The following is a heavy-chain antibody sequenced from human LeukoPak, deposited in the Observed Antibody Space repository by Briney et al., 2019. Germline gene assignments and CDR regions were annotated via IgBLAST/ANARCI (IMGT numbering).Heavy chain of an antibody. Sequence: PSETLSLTCTVSSGSISSYYWSWIRQPPGKGLEWLGYIYSSGTINFNPSLKSRLTMSVDTSKNQFSLKLSSVTAADTAVYYCARSSTTDANHYYYYYMDVWGRGTTVTVSS. V-gene: IGHV4-59*08. CDR2: IYSSGTI. CDR1: SGSISSYY. J-gene: IGHJ6*03. CDR3: ARSSTTDANHYYYYYMDV. D-gene: IGHD2-2*01.